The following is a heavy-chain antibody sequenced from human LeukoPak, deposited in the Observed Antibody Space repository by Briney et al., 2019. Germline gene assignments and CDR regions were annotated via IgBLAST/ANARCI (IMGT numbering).Heavy chain of an antibody. CDR1: GGSIKDYR. V-gene: IGHV4-59*01. Sequence: KTAETLSLTCSVSGGSIKDYRWSWIRQPPGKRLEWIGYIYYSGSTNYNPSLKSRVTISVDTSKNQFSLKLSSVTAADTAVYYCARDLSGWEGPTDAFDIWGQGTMVTVSS. D-gene: IGHD6-19*01. CDR2: IYYSGST. J-gene: IGHJ3*02. CDR3: ARDLSGWEGPTDAFDI.